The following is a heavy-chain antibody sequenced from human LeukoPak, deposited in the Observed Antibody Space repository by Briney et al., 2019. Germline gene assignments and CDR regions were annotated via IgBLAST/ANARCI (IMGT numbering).Heavy chain of an antibody. CDR2: IWYDGSQK. CDR3: ARDRGDYNHNFDY. CDR1: GFTFRNAG. V-gene: IGHV3-33*01. J-gene: IGHJ4*02. D-gene: IGHD4-17*01. Sequence: GGSLRLSCAVSGFTFRNAGMHWVRQAPGKGLEWVAVIWYDGSQKYYADSVKGRFTISRDNSKNMLYLHMNSLRAEDTAVYFCARDRGDYNHNFDYWGQGTLVTVSS.